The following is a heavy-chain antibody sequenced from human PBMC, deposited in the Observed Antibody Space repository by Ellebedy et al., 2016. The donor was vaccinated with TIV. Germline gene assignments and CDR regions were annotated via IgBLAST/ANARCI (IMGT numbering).Heavy chain of an antibody. CDR3: AKGVARGSYWGY. V-gene: IGHV3-23*01. Sequence: GESLKISCAASGFTFSSYAMSWVRQAPGKGLEWVSAISGSGGSTYYADSVKGRFTISRDNSKNTLYLQMNSLRAEDTAVYYCAKGVARGSYWGYWGQGTLVTVSS. CDR1: GFTFSSYA. J-gene: IGHJ4*02. D-gene: IGHD1-26*01. CDR2: ISGSGGST.